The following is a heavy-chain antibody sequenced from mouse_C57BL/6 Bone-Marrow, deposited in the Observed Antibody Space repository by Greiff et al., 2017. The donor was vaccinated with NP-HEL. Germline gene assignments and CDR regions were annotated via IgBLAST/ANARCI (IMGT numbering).Heavy chain of an antibody. Sequence: QVQLKQPGAELVKPGASVKLSCKASGYTFTSYWMHWVKQRPGRGLEWIGRIDPNSGGTKYNEKFKSKATLTVDKPSSTAYMQLSSLTSEDSAVYYCAVGGSSSYWYFDVWGTGTTVTVSS. CDR3: AVGGSSSYWYFDV. CDR1: GYTFTSYW. D-gene: IGHD1-1*01. J-gene: IGHJ1*03. V-gene: IGHV1-72*01. CDR2: IDPNSGGT.